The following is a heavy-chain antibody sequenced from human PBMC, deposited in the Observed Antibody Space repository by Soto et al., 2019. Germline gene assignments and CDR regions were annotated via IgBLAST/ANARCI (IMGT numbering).Heavy chain of an antibody. J-gene: IGHJ6*03. CDR3: ARKGYCTNGVCRRARYYYYYMDV. Sequence: ASVKVSCKASGYTFTSYGISWVRQAPGQGLEWMGWISAYNGNTNYAQKLQGRVTMTTDTSTSTAYMELRSLRSDDTAVYYCARKGYCTNGVCRRARYYYYYMDVWGKGTTVTVSS. CDR1: GYTFTSYG. CDR2: ISAYNGNT. D-gene: IGHD2-8*01. V-gene: IGHV1-18*01.